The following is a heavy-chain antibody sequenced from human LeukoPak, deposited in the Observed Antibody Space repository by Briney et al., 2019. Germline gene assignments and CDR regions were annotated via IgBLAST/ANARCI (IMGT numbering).Heavy chain of an antibody. J-gene: IGHJ4*02. Sequence: PSETLSLTCTVSAGSISSYYWSSIRQPPGKGLEWIGYIYYSGSTYYNPSLKSRVTVSVDTSKNQFSLKLSSVTASDTALYYCARRISWSFDYWGQGTLVTVSS. CDR1: AGSISSYY. CDR2: IYYSGST. V-gene: IGHV4-59*04. CDR3: ARRISWSFDY. D-gene: IGHD6-13*01.